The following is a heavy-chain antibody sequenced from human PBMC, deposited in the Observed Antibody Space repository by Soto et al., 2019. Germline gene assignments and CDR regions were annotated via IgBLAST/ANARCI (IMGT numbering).Heavy chain of an antibody. Sequence: PGGSLRLSCSASGFTVSSNYMSWVRQAPGKGLEWVSVIYSGGSTYYADSVKGRFTISRDNSKNTLYLQMNSLRAEDTAVYYCARDISSTSIGSFDYWGQGTLVTVSS. CDR2: IYSGGST. J-gene: IGHJ4*02. D-gene: IGHD3-3*02. CDR1: GFTVSSNY. CDR3: ARDISSTSIGSFDY. V-gene: IGHV3-53*01.